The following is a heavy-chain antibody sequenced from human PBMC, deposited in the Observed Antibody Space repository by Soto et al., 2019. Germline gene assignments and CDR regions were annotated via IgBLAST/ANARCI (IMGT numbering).Heavy chain of an antibody. Sequence: ASVKVSCKASGYTFTGYYMHWVRQAPGQGLEWMGWINPNSGGTNYAQKFQGWVTMTRDTSISTAYMELSRLRSDDTAVYYCARAGIVVVPAAAFDYWGQGTLVTVS. J-gene: IGHJ4*02. V-gene: IGHV1-2*04. D-gene: IGHD2-2*01. CDR1: GYTFTGYY. CDR3: ARAGIVVVPAAAFDY. CDR2: INPNSGGT.